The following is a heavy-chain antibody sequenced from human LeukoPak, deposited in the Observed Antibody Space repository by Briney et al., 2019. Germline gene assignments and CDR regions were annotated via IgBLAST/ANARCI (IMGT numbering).Heavy chain of an antibody. CDR3: AREVSEGFDF. CDR2: FGTRSTSI. J-gene: IGHJ4*02. D-gene: IGHD3-22*01. V-gene: IGHV3-21*01. CDR1: GFTFSGYS. Sequence: PGGSLRLSCTASGFTFSGYSMNWIRQAPGKGLEWVSSFGTRSTSIYHAGSVKGRFAISRDNAKNSLYLQMNSLRAEDTALYYCAREVSEGFDFWGQGTLATVSS.